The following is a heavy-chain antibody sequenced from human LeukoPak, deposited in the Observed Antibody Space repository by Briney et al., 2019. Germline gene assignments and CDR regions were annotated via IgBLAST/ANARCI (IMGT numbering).Heavy chain of an antibody. CDR2: IYYSGST. CDR1: GGSISSYY. D-gene: IGHD3-3*02. V-gene: IGHV4-59*13. J-gene: IGHJ4*02. Sequence: SETLSLTCTVSGGSISSYYWSWIRQPPGKGLEWIGYIYYSGSTNYNPSLKSRVTISVDTSKNQLSLKLNSVTTADTAVYYCARESHFWSGLFEYWGQGTLVTVSS. CDR3: ARESHFWSGLFEY.